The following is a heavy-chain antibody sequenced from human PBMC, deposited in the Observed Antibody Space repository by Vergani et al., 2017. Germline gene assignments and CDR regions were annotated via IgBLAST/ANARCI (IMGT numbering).Heavy chain of an antibody. V-gene: IGHV3-30-3*01. Sequence: QVQLVESGGGVVQPGRSLRLSCAASGFTFSSYAMHWVRQAPGKGLEWVAVISYDGSNKYYADSVKGRFTISRDNSKNTLYRQMNSLRAEDTAVYYCARGYSSSWYVPYGPDAFDIWGQGTMVTVSS. D-gene: IGHD6-13*01. J-gene: IGHJ3*02. CDR3: ARGYSSSWYVPYGPDAFDI. CDR1: GFTFSSYA. CDR2: ISYDGSNK.